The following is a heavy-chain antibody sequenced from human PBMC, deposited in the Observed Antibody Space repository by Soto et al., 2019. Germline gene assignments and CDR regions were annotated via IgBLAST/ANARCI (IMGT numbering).Heavy chain of an antibody. J-gene: IGHJ6*02. CDR3: AKGGGGYSGYEGHYYYGMDV. V-gene: IGHV3-30-3*01. Sequence: PGGSLRLSCAASGFTFSSYAMHWVRQAPGKGLEWVAVISYDGSTYYADSVKGRFTISRDNSKNTLYLQMNSLRAEDTAVYYCAKGGGGYSGYEGHYYYGMDVWGQGTTVTVSS. CDR1: GFTFSSYA. D-gene: IGHD5-12*01. CDR2: ISYDGST.